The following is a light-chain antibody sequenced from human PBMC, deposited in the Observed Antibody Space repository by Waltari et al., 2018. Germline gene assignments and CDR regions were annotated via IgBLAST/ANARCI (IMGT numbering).Light chain of an antibody. CDR2: AAS. CDR3: QQSYSTPYT. J-gene: IGKJ2*01. CDR1: QSISSY. V-gene: IGKV1-39*01. Sequence: DIQMTQSPSSLSASVGDRVTITCRASQSISSYLNWYQQKPGKDPKLLIYAASSLQRGVPSRFSGSGSGTDFPLTISSLQPEDFATYYCQQSYSTPYTFGQGTKLEIK.